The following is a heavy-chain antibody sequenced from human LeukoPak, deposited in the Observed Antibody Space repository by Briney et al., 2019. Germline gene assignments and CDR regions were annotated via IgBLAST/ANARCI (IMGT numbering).Heavy chain of an antibody. CDR1: GGPISSHY. V-gene: IGHV4-59*11. J-gene: IGHJ4*02. CDR2: IYCSGST. CDR3: ARDDVAAGTLDY. Sequence: SETLSLTCTISGGPISSHYWSWIRQPPGKGLEWIGYIYCSGSTNYNPSLKSRVNISVDTSKNQVSLKLSSVTAADTAVYYCARDDVAAGTLDYWGQGTLVTVSS. D-gene: IGHD6-13*01.